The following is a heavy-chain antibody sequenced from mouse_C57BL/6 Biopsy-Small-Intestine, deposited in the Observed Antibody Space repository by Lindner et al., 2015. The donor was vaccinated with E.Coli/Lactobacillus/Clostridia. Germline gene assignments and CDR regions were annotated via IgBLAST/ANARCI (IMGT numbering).Heavy chain of an antibody. CDR2: IYPGDGDT. J-gene: IGHJ4*01. V-gene: IGHV1-82*01. D-gene: IGHD2-4*01. CDR1: GYAFSSSW. Sequence: VQLQESGPELVKPGASVEISCKAFGYAFSSSWMNWVKQRPQKGLERIGRIYPGDGDTNYNGKFKGKATLTAGKSSSTAYMQLSSLTSEDSAVYFCARRGYDYDVAMDYWGQGTSVTVSS. CDR3: ARRGYDYDVAMDY.